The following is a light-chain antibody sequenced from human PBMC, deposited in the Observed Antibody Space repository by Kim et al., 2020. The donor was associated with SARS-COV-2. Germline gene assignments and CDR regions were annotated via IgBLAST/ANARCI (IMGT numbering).Light chain of an antibody. CDR2: GAS. Sequence: PGKRVTPSCRASQSVSSSYLTWYQQKPGQAPRLLIYGASTRATGIPARFSGSGSGTDFTLTISSLQPEDFAVYYCQQDYNLPPTFGQGTKVDIK. CDR3: QQDYNLPPT. J-gene: IGKJ1*01. CDR1: QSVSSSY. V-gene: IGKV3D-7*01.